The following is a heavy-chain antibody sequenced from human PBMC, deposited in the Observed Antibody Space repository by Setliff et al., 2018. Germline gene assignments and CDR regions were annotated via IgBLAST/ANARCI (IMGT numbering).Heavy chain of an antibody. CDR3: ARLTMTTVTDNVDY. CDR1: GYSFSNFW. Sequence: PGESLKISCKGSGYSFSNFWIGWVRQMPGKGLEWMGIIYPSDSYTNYSPSFQGHVTISADKSISTAYLQWSSLKASDTAMYYCARLTMTTVTDNVDYWGQGTLVTVSS. D-gene: IGHD4-17*01. V-gene: IGHV5-10-1*01. J-gene: IGHJ4*02. CDR2: IYPSDSYT.